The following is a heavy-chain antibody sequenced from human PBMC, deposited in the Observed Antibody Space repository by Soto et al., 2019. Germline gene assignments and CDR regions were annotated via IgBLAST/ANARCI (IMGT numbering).Heavy chain of an antibody. CDR1: GFTFTNYG. Sequence: QVQLVESGGGVVQPGRSVRLSCAASGFTFTNYGMHWVRQAPGKGLEWVAVISSHEIDNYYADSVQGRFTISRDNYRDTLYLQMNSLRAEDTAVYYCAKDTYYGSGNHYVFDHWGQGTLVTVSS. CDR3: AKDTYYGSGNHYVFDH. D-gene: IGHD3-10*01. V-gene: IGHV3-30*18. J-gene: IGHJ4*02. CDR2: ISSHEIDN.